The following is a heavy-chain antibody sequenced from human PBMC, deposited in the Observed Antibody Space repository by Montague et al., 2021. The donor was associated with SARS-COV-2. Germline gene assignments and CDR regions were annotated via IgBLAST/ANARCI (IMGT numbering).Heavy chain of an antibody. CDR2: INHGGGT. Sequence: SETLSLTCDVYGGSFSSYWSWIRKPPGMGLEWVGQINHGGGTNYNPSLKSRVTISVDTSKNQVSLKLSSVTAADTAVYYCASHCGGGRCYFGMDVWGQGTTGTVSS. D-gene: IGHD2-15*01. CDR3: ASHCGGGRCYFGMDV. J-gene: IGHJ6*02. CDR1: GGSFSSY. V-gene: IGHV4-34*01.